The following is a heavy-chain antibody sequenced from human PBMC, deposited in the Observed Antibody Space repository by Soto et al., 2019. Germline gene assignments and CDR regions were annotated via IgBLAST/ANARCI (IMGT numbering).Heavy chain of an antibody. CDR1: GGSISSYY. Sequence: KPSETLSLTCTVSGGSISSYYWSWIRQPPGKGLEWIGYVYYSGSTNYNPSLKRRVIISVDTSKNQFSLKLSSVTAADTAVYYCAREGYGGGYYYYYGMDVWGQGTTVTVSS. CDR3: AREGYGGGYYYYYGMDV. D-gene: IGHD5-12*01. CDR2: VYYSGST. J-gene: IGHJ6*02. V-gene: IGHV4-59*01.